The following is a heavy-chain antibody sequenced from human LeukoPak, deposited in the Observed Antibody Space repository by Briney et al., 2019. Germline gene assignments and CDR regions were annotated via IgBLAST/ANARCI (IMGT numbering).Heavy chain of an antibody. Sequence: SETLSLTCTVSGGSISSGGYYWSWFRQPPGKGLEWIGYIYYSGSTNYNPSLKSRVTISVDTSKNQFSLKLSSVTAADTAVYYCARALVGASDYWGQGTLVTVSS. CDR2: IYYSGST. J-gene: IGHJ4*02. CDR1: GGSISSGGYY. CDR3: ARALVGASDY. D-gene: IGHD1-26*01. V-gene: IGHV4-61*08.